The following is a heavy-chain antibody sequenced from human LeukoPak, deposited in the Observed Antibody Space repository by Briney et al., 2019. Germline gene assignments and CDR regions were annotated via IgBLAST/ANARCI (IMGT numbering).Heavy chain of an antibody. D-gene: IGHD5/OR15-5a*01. CDR3: ARHLRWNYGMDV. V-gene: IGHV1-8*01. CDR2: MNPNSGNT. Sequence: ASVKVSCKASGYTFTSYDINWARQATGQGLEWMGWMNPNSGNTGYAQKFQGRVTMTRNTSISTAYMELSSLRSEDTAVYYCARHLRWNYGMDVWGQGTTVTVSS. CDR1: GYTFTSYD. J-gene: IGHJ6*02.